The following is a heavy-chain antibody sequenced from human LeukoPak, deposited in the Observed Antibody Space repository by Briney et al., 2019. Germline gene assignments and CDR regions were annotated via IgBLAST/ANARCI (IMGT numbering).Heavy chain of an antibody. CDR3: ARLRQHYDFWTFDY. V-gene: IGHV3-53*01. D-gene: IGHD3-3*01. J-gene: IGHJ4*02. CDR2: IYSGGST. Sequence: GGSLRLSCAASGFTVSSNYMSWVRQAPGKGLEWVSVIYSGGSTYYADSVKGRFTISRDNSKNTLYLQMNSLRAEDTAVYYCARLRQHYDFWTFDYWGQGTLVTVSS. CDR1: GFTVSSNY.